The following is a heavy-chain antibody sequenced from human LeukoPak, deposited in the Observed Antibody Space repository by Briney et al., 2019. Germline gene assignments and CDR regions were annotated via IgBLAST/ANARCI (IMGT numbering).Heavy chain of an antibody. D-gene: IGHD4-11*01. CDR2: IYHSGT. CDR3: ARAARMRDYRNWFDP. V-gene: IGHV4-59*08. J-gene: IGHJ5*02. CDR1: GGCISSYY. Sequence: PSETLSLTCSVSGGCISSYYWSWIRQPPGKGLEWIGYIYHSGTNYNPSLKSRVTISEDTSKNQFSLKLSSVTAADTAVYYCARAARMRDYRNWFDPWGQGTLVTVSS.